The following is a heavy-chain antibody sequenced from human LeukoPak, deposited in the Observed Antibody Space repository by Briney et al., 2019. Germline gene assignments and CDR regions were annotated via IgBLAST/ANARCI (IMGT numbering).Heavy chain of an antibody. D-gene: IGHD2-2*03. CDR2: ISGSGGST. CDR1: GCTFSSYA. CDR3: AKDLWILPSKGMAVDY. V-gene: IGHV3-23*01. Sequence: GGSLSLSCAASGCTFSSYAMSWVRQAPGKGLEWVSAISGSGGSTYYAYSVKGRFTISRDNSKNTLYLQTNSLSAEDTAVYYCAKDLWILPSKGMAVDYWGQGTLVTVSS. J-gene: IGHJ4*02.